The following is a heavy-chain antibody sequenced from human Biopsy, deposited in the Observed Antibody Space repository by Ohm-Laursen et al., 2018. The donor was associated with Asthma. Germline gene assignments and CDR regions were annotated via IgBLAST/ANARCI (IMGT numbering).Heavy chain of an antibody. V-gene: IGHV3-53*01. Sequence: SLRLSCTAFGFAVSTNGMSWVRQPPGKGLEWVSVIYSGGGTYYADSVQGRVTISRDNSKYTLSLQMNSLRAEDTAVYYCARAYGGSFFSGSFDIWGQGTMVTVSS. CDR1: GFAVSTNG. CDR2: IYSGGGT. CDR3: ARAYGGSFFSGSFDI. J-gene: IGHJ3*02. D-gene: IGHD4-23*01.